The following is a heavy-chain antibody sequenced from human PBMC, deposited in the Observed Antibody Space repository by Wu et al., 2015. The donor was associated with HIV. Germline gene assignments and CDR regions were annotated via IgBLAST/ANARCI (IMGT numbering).Heavy chain of an antibody. CDR3: ASSREGSGPYFYYYMDV. Sequence: QVQLVQSGAEVKKPGSSVKVSCKASGGTFNNYAISWLRQAPGQGLEWIGGIIPIFGTANYAQKFQGRVTIIADESTSTAYMELSSLRSEDTAVYYCASSREGSGPYFYYYMDVWGKGTTVSVSS. J-gene: IGHJ6*03. CDR2: IIPIFGTA. V-gene: IGHV1-69*12. CDR1: GGTFNNYA. D-gene: IGHD3-3*01.